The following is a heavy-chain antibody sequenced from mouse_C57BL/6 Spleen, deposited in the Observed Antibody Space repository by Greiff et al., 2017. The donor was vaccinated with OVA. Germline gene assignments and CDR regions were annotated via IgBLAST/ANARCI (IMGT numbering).Heavy chain of an antibody. CDR3: TRDGVNWGHFDY. CDR1: GFTFSSYA. Sequence: DVMLVESGEGLVKPGGSLKLSCAASGFTFSSYAMSWVRQTPEKRLEWVAYISSGGDYIYYADTVKGRFTISRDNARNTLYLQMSSLKSEDTAMYYCTRDGVNWGHFDYWGQGTTLTVSS. CDR2: ISSGGDYI. D-gene: IGHD4-1*01. V-gene: IGHV5-9-1*02. J-gene: IGHJ2*01.